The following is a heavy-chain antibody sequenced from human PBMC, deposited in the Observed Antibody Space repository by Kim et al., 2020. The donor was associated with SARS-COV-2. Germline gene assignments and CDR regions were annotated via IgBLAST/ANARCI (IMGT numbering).Heavy chain of an antibody. CDR3: ATIRNQYYFGLDV. J-gene: IGHJ6*02. D-gene: IGHD2-2*01. V-gene: IGHV5-10-1*01. Sequence: NDSPSFQGHVTISADKSISTAYLQWSSLKASDTAMYYCATIRNQYYFGLDVWGQGTTVTVSS.